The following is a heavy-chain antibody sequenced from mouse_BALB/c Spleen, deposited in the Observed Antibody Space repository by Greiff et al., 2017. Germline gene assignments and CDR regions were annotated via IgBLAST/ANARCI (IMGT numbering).Heavy chain of an antibody. J-gene: IGHJ3*01. D-gene: IGHD2-10*02. Sequence: QVQLQQSGPELVKPGASVKMSCKASGYTFTDYVISWVKQRTGQGLEWIGEIYPGSGSTYYNEKFKGKATLTADKSSSTAYMQLSSLTSDDSAVYFCARSLYGNYPDWFAYWGQGTLVTVSA. CDR2: IYPGSGST. CDR1: GYTFTDYV. CDR3: ARSLYGNYPDWFAY. V-gene: IGHV1-77*01.